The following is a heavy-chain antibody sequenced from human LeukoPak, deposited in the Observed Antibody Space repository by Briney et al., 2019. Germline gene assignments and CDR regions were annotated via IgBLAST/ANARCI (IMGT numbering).Heavy chain of an antibody. J-gene: IGHJ4*02. D-gene: IGHD3-22*01. CDR3: AREEHYYYDRSGYPDY. CDR1: GGSISSSNW. CDR2: IYHSGST. Sequence: SETLSLTCAVSGGSISSSNWWSWVRQPPGKGLEWIGEIYHSGSTNYNPSLKSRVTISVDKSKNQFSLKLSSVTAADTAVYYCAREEHYYYDRSGYPDYWGQGTLVTVSS. V-gene: IGHV4-4*02.